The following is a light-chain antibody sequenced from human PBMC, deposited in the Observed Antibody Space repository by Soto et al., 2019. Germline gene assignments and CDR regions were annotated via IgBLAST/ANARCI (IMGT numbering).Light chain of an antibody. J-gene: IGLJ1*01. CDR2: EVS. Sequence: QSALTQPPSASGSPGQSVTISCTGTSSDVGGYNYVSWYQQHPGKAPQLIIYEVSNRPSGVSNRFSGSKSGNTASLTISGLQAEDEADYYCSSYTSSSTPYVFGTGTKLTVL. V-gene: IGLV2-14*01. CDR3: SSYTSSSTPYV. CDR1: SSDVGGYNY.